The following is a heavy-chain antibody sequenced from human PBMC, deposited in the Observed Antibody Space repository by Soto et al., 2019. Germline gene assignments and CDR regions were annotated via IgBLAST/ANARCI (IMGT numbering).Heavy chain of an antibody. D-gene: IGHD2-2*01. Sequence: ASVKVSCKASGYTFTGYYMHWVRQAPGQGLEWMGWINPKSRGTNYAQKFQGRVTMTKDTSISTAYMELNRLGSDDTAVYYCARGSRICSSTSCPQYFQHWGQGTLVTVSS. CDR1: GYTFTGYY. CDR3: ARGSRICSSTSCPQYFQH. CDR2: INPKSRGT. J-gene: IGHJ1*01. V-gene: IGHV1-2*02.